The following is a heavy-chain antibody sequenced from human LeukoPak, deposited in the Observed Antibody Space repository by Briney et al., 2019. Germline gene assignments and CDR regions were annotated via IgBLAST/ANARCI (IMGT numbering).Heavy chain of an antibody. J-gene: IGHJ4*02. CDR3: AQGDMITFGGVIVSLHFDY. Sequence: GASVTVSCTASGYTFTGYYMHWVRQAPGQGLEWMGWINPNSGGTNYAQKFQGRVTMTRDTSISTAYMELSRLRSDDTAVYYCAQGDMITFGGVIVSLHFDYWGQGTLVTVSS. D-gene: IGHD3-16*02. V-gene: IGHV1-2*02. CDR2: INPNSGGT. CDR1: GYTFTGYY.